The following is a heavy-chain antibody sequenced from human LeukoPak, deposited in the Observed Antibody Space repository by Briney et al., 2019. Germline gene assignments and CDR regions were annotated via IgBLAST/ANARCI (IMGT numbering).Heavy chain of an antibody. V-gene: IGHV3-23*01. CDR2: MTGSVGIT. Sequence: PGGSLRLSCVASGFTFSNYAMSWVRQAPGKGLEWVSAMTGSVGITYYADSVKGRFPISRDNSKNPLSLQMNSLRAEDTAVYYCAKWGDYDVLTGYYDPDYWGQGTLVTVSS. CDR1: GFTFSNYA. J-gene: IGHJ4*02. D-gene: IGHD3-9*01. CDR3: AKWGDYDVLTGYYDPDY.